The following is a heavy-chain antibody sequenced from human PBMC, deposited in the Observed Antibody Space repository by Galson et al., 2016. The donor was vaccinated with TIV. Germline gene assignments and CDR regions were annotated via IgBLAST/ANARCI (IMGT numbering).Heavy chain of an antibody. Sequence: SVKVSCKASGDTFHNHAISWVRQAPGERLEWMGGIIPIFRTANYAQKFQGRVTISADESTSTAYMDLSSLRPEDTAIYYCAREMFFYDSSGPPYAFDIWGQGTMVIVSS. CDR3: AREMFFYDSSGPPYAFDI. V-gene: IGHV1-69*13. D-gene: IGHD3-22*01. J-gene: IGHJ3*02. CDR2: IIPIFRTA. CDR1: GDTFHNHA.